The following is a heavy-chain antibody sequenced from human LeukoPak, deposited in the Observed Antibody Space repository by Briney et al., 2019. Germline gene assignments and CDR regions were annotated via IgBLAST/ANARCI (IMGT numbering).Heavy chain of an antibody. CDR3: ARGPRLDSSGWYYGAFDI. V-gene: IGHV1-2*06. J-gene: IGHJ3*02. Sequence: ASVKVSCKASGYTFTGYYMHWVRQAPGQGLEWIGRINPDSGGTNYAQKFQGRVTMTRDTSISTAYMELSRLRSDDTAVYYCARGPRLDSSGWYYGAFDIWGQGTMVTVSS. CDR2: INPDSGGT. D-gene: IGHD6-19*01. CDR1: GYTFTGYY.